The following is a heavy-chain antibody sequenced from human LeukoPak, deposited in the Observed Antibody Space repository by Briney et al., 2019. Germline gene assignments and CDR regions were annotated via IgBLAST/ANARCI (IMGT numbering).Heavy chain of an antibody. V-gene: IGHV3-23*01. CDR1: GFTFSAYA. Sequence: GGSLRLSCEASGFTFSAYAMTWVRQAPGKGLEWVSGISGSGSSTYYADSVKGRFTISRDNSKNTLYLQMNSLRAEDTAVFYCAKAPHYGGNSLFDCWGQGSLVTVSS. D-gene: IGHD4-23*01. CDR3: AKAPHYGGNSLFDC. CDR2: ISGSGSST. J-gene: IGHJ4*02.